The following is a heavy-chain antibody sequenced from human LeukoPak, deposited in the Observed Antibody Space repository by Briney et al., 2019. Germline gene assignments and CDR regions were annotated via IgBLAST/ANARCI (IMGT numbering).Heavy chain of an antibody. D-gene: IGHD3-9*01. V-gene: IGHV1-18*01. J-gene: IGHJ4*02. CDR1: GYTFTSYG. CDR3: ARVIYYDILTGYPDFDY. Sequence: ASVKVSCKASGYTFTSYGISWVRQAPGQGLEWMGWIGAYNGNTNYAQKLQGRVTMTTDTSTSTAYMELRSLRSDDTAVYYCARVIYYDILTGYPDFDYWGQGTLVTVSS. CDR2: IGAYNGNT.